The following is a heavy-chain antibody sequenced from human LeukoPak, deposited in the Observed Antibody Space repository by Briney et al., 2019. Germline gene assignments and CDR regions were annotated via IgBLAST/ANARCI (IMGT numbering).Heavy chain of an antibody. CDR1: GFTFSSYA. CDR2: ISGSGGST. CDR3: AKDRDVTYYYDSCIDY. Sequence: LSGGSLRLSCAASGFTFSSYAMSWVRQAPGKGLEWVSGISGSGGSTYYADSVKGRFTISRDNSKNTLYLQMNSLRAEDTAVYYCAKDRDVTYYYDSCIDYWGQGGLVTVSS. V-gene: IGHV3-23*01. J-gene: IGHJ4*02. D-gene: IGHD3-22*01.